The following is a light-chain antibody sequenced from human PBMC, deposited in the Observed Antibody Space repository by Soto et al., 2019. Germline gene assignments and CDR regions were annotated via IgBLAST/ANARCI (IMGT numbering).Light chain of an antibody. CDR1: QIIASR. V-gene: IGKV1-39*01. CDR2: GAS. Sequence: DIQMTQSPSSLSASVGDSVTITCRASQIIASRVNWYQQPPGSATKLPIYGASTLESGVPSRFSGSGSGTDFTLAGSSLQVEDFATYYCQQTDTIPRTFGQGTKVDIK. J-gene: IGKJ1*01. CDR3: QQTDTIPRT.